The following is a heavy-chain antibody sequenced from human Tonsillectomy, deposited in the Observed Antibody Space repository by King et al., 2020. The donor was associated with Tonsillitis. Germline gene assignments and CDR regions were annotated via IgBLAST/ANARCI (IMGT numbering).Heavy chain of an antibody. CDR1: GFTFSSYA. J-gene: IGHJ4*02. V-gene: IGHV3-23*04. Sequence: VQLVESGGGLVQPGGSLRLSCAASGFTFSSYAMSWVRQAPGKGLEWVSAISGSGGSTYYADSVKGRFTISRDNSKNTLYLQMNSLRAEDTAVYYCAKGRDSGGSSWYGGFDYWGQGTLVTVSS. CDR3: AKGRDSGGSSWYGGFDY. D-gene: IGHD6-13*01. CDR2: ISGSGGST.